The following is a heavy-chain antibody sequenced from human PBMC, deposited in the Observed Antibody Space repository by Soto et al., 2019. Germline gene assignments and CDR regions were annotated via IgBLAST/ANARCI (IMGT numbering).Heavy chain of an antibody. CDR1: GFTFVSYW. V-gene: IGHV3-7*01. J-gene: IGHJ4*03. CDR3: ARGRYCFDL. CDR2: IKQDGTEK. Sequence: QLVESGGGLVRPGGSLRLSCAASGFTFVSYWMSWVRQAPGKGLEWVARIKQDGTEKDYVDSVKGRFTLSRDNTKTSVFLQMNRLRDEDTAVYYCARGRYCFDLWGLGNLVTVS. D-gene: IGHD3-10*01.